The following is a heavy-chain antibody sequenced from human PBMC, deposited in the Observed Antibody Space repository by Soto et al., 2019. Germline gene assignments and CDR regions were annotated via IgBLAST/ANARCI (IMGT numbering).Heavy chain of an antibody. CDR2: INGHGTTK. CDR3: ARETYDSAFDF. V-gene: IGHV3-48*03. Sequence: GGSLRLSCAASGFTFSNYEMNWVRQAPGKGLEWVSYINGHGTTKKYADSVEGRFTISRDNAWSSLFLQMNSLTDEDTAVYYCARETYDSAFDFWGQGTLVTVSS. J-gene: IGHJ4*02. D-gene: IGHD3-22*01. CDR1: GFTFSNYE.